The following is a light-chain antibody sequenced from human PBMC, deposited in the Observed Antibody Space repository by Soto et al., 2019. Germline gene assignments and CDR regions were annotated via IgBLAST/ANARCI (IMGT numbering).Light chain of an antibody. Sequence: DIVITQSPATLSVSPGERATLYCRASQSISSNLAWYQQKPGQAPRLLIYGASTRATGIPARFSGSGSGTEFTLTISSLQSEDFAVYYCQQYNNWPWTFGQGTKVDIK. CDR3: QQYNNWPWT. V-gene: IGKV3-15*01. J-gene: IGKJ1*01. CDR2: GAS. CDR1: QSISSN.